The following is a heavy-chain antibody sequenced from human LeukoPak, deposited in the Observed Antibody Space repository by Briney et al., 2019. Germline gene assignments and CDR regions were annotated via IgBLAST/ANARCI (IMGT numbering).Heavy chain of an antibody. CDR1: GFTFSSYG. V-gene: IGHV3-30*18. CDR3: AKDPGGSWLFDY. D-gene: IGHD6-13*01. J-gene: IGHJ4*02. Sequence: GGSLRLSCAASGFTFSSYGMHWVRQAPGKGLEWVAVISYDGSNKYYADSVKGRFTISGDNSKNTLYLQMNSLRAEDTAVYYCAKDPGGSWLFDYWGQGTLVTVSS. CDR2: ISYDGSNK.